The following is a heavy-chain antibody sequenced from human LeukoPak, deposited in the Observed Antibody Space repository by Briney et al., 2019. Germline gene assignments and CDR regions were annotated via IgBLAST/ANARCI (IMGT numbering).Heavy chain of an antibody. CDR2: ISAYNGNT. CDR1: GYTFTSYG. D-gene: IGHD6-13*01. V-gene: IGHV1-18*01. Sequence: ASVKVSCKASGYTFTSYGISWVRQAPEQGLEWMGWISAYNGNTNYAQKLQGRVTMTTDTSTSTAYMELRSLRSDDTAVYYCARDLKQQQLAGYWGQGTLVTVSS. J-gene: IGHJ4*02. CDR3: ARDLKQQQLAGY.